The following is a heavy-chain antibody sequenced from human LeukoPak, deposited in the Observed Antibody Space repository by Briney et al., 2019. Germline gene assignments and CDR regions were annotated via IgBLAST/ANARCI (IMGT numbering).Heavy chain of an antibody. D-gene: IGHD3-10*01. CDR1: GGSFSGYY. Sequence: PSETLSLTCAVYGGSFSGYYWSWIRQPPGKGLEWIGEINHSGSTNYNPSPKSRVTISVDTSKNQFSLKLSSVTAADTAVYYCARLGFYYYGSGSPYRYYYYYYMDVWGKGTTVTISS. V-gene: IGHV4-34*01. J-gene: IGHJ6*03. CDR2: INHSGST. CDR3: ARLGFYYYGSGSPYRYYYYYYMDV.